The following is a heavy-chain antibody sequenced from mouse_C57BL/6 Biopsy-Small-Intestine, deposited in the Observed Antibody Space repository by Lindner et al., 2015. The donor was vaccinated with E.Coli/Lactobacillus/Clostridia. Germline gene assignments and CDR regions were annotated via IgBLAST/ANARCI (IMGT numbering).Heavy chain of an antibody. CDR2: ILPGSGNI. D-gene: IGHD1-1*01. Sequence: VQLQESGSDLMKPGASVQLSCKASGYTLTGYWIEWVKQRPGHGLEWIGEILPGSGNIYSNEKFRGKATFTADTSSNTAYMQLSSLSTEDSAIYYCARYGILRDAMDFWGQGTSVTVSS. V-gene: IGHV1-9*01. J-gene: IGHJ4*01. CDR3: ARYGILRDAMDF. CDR1: GYTLTGYW.